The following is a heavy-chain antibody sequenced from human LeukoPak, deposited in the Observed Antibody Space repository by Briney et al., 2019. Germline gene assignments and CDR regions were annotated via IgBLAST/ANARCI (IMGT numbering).Heavy chain of an antibody. V-gene: IGHV1-2*02. Sequence: ASVKVSCKASGYTLTGYYMHWVRQAPGQGLEWMGWINPNSGGTNYAQKFQGRVTMTRDTSISTAYMELSRLRSDDTAVYYCARDNGYYDFLFDYWGQGTLVTVSS. CDR2: INPNSGGT. J-gene: IGHJ4*02. D-gene: IGHD3-3*01. CDR1: GYTLTGYY. CDR3: ARDNGYYDFLFDY.